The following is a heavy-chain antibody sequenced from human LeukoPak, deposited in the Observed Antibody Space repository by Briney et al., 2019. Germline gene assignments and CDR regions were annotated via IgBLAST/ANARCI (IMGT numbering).Heavy chain of an antibody. CDR3: ARTRPKSGYDRYYYYMDV. CDR1: GFTVSSNY. Sequence: GGSLRLSCAASGFTVSSNYMSWVRQAPGKGLEWVSVIYSGGSTYYADSVKGRFTISRDNSKNTLYLQMNSLRAEDTAVYYCARTRPKSGYDRYYYYMDVWGKGTTVTVSS. CDR2: IYSGGST. D-gene: IGHD5-12*01. V-gene: IGHV3-53*01. J-gene: IGHJ6*03.